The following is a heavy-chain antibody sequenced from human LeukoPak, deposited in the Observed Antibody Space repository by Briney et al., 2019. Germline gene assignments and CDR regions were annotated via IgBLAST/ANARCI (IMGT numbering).Heavy chain of an antibody. J-gene: IGHJ3*02. CDR3: AREGAGGFDI. CDR2: IFSGNST. CDR1: GVAVRSNY. Sequence: GGSLRLSCAASGVAVRSNYMNWVRQAPGKGLEWVALIFSGNSTYYADSVKGRFTISRDNSKNTLFLQMNSLRVEDTAVYYCAREGAGGFDIWGQGTMVTVSS. V-gene: IGHV3-53*01. D-gene: IGHD3-16*01.